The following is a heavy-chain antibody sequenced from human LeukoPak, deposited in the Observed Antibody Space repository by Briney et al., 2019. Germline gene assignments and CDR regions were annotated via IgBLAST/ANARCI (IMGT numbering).Heavy chain of an antibody. D-gene: IGHD2-2*01. CDR1: GYTFTNYG. Sequence: ASVKVSCKASGYTFTNYGISWERQAPGQGLEWMGWSSPYNGNTNYAPKFQGRVTMTTDPSTNTAYMELRSLRSDDTAVYFCARDPGQVVPAASPTHYFDSWGQGTLVTVSS. CDR3: ARDPGQVVPAASPTHYFDS. CDR2: SSPYNGNT. J-gene: IGHJ4*02. V-gene: IGHV1-18*01.